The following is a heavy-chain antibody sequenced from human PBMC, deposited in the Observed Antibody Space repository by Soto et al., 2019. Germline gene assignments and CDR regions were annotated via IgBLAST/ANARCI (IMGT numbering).Heavy chain of an antibody. CDR2: VYYNGGT. J-gene: IGHJ4*02. CDR3: AMWWMYARRSDS. D-gene: IGHD2-21*01. Sequence: SETLSLTCTVSGASISSHYWTWIRQPPGKGLEWIGYVYYNGGTNYTPSLKSRVTISLDTSKNQFSMRLTSVTAADTAGYYCAMWWMYARRSDSWGQGILVTVSS. CDR1: GASISSHY. V-gene: IGHV4-59*11.